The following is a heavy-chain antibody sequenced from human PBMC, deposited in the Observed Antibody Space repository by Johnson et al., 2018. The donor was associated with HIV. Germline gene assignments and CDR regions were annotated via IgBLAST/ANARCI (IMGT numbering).Heavy chain of an antibody. CDR1: GFIFSDYY. D-gene: IGHD3-22*01. V-gene: IGHV3-11*04. J-gene: IGHJ3*02. Sequence: QVQLVESGGGVVQPGRSLRLSCPASGFIFSDYYMSWIRQAPGKGLEWVSYISSSGTNIYYADSVKGRFTISRDNAKNSLYLQMNSLRAEDTAVYYCAREYYYDSSGTPVFDIWGQGTMVTVSS. CDR2: ISSSGTNI. CDR3: AREYYYDSSGTPVFDI.